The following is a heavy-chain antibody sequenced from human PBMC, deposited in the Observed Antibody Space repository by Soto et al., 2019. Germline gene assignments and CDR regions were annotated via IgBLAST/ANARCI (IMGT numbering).Heavy chain of an antibody. V-gene: IGHV3-30*18. CDR3: AKLLYHYDSSGFTADY. CDR1: GFTFSSYG. Sequence: GGSLRLSCSASGFTFSSYGMYWVRQAPGKGLEWVAGISYVGSNQYYADSVRGRFTISRDNSKNTLYLQMNSLRTEDTAVYYCAKLLYHYDSSGFTADYWGQGTQVTVSS. J-gene: IGHJ4*02. D-gene: IGHD3-22*01. CDR2: ISYVGSNQ.